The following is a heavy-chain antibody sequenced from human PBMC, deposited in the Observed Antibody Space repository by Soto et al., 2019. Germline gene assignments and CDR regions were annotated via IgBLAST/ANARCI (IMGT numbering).Heavy chain of an antibody. V-gene: IGHV3-23*01. Sequence: GGSLRLSCAASGFTFSSYAMSWVRQAPGKGLEWVSAISGSGGRAYYADSVKGRFTISRDNSKNTLYLQMNSLRAEDTAVYYCAKQMATIISGPGFGMDVWGQVTTVTVSS. D-gene: IGHD5-12*01. CDR1: GFTFSSYA. J-gene: IGHJ6*02. CDR3: AKQMATIISGPGFGMDV. CDR2: ISGSGGRA.